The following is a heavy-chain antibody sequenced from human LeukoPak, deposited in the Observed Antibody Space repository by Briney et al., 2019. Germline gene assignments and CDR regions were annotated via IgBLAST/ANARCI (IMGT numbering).Heavy chain of an antibody. Sequence: PGGSLRLSWAASGVTFSDYYMSWIRQAPGKGLEWVSYISSSGSTIYYAYSVKGRFTISRDNAKNSLYLQMNSLRAEDTAVYYWASTSGQWEPPFFDYWGQGTLVTVSS. CDR1: GVTFSDYY. J-gene: IGHJ4*02. CDR3: ASTSGQWEPPFFDY. V-gene: IGHV3-11*01. D-gene: IGHD1-26*01. CDR2: ISSSGSTI.